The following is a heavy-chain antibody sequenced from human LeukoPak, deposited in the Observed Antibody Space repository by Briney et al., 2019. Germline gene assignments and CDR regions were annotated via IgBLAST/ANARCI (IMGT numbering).Heavy chain of an antibody. CDR2: IIPIFGTA. D-gene: IGHD2-15*01. J-gene: IGHJ4*02. CDR1: GGTFSSYA. V-gene: IGHV1-69*05. CDR3: AREGVDTKSYYFDY. Sequence: SVKVSCKASGGTFSSYAISWVRQAPGQGLEWMGGIIPIFGTANYAQKFQGRVTITTDKSTSTAYMELSSLRSDDTAVYYCAREGVDTKSYYFDYWGQGTLVTVSS.